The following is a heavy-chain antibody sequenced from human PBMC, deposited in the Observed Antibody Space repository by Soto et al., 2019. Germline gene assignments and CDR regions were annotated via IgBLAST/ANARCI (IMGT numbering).Heavy chain of an antibody. J-gene: IGHJ5*02. V-gene: IGHV4-59*01. D-gene: IGHD3-3*01. CDR1: GGSISSYY. CDR2: IYYSGST. Sequence: SETLSLTCTVSGGSISSYYWSWIRQPPGKGLEWIGYIYYSGSTNYNPSLKSRVTISVDTSKNQFSLKLSSVTAADTAVYYCARLRPTDFWSGYSNWFDPWGQGTLVTV. CDR3: ARLRPTDFWSGYSNWFDP.